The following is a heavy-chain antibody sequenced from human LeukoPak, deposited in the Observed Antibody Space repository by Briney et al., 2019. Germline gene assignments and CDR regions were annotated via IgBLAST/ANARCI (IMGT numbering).Heavy chain of an antibody. CDR3: ARGHSNYWSYYYGMDV. D-gene: IGHD4-11*01. J-gene: IGHJ6*02. V-gene: IGHV4-59*01. CDR1: GGSISSYY. Sequence: SETLSLTCTVSGGSISSYYWSWIRQPPGKGLEWIGYIYYGGSTNYNPSLKSRVTISVDTSKNQFSLKLSSVTAADTAVYYCARGHSNYWSYYYGMDVWGQGTTVTVSS. CDR2: IYYGGST.